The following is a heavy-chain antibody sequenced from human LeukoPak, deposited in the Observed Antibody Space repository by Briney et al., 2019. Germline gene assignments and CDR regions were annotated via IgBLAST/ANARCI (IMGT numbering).Heavy chain of an antibody. Sequence: PGGSLRLSCAASGFTFSSYAMSWVRQAPGKGLEWVSAISGSGGSTYYADSVKGRFTISRDNSKNTLYLQMHSLRAEDTAVYYCAKGGSSYGSGSRYYYYDMDVWGQGTTVTVSS. V-gene: IGHV3-23*01. CDR1: GFTFSSYA. CDR2: ISGSGGST. J-gene: IGHJ6*02. D-gene: IGHD3-10*01. CDR3: AKGGSSYGSGSRYYYYDMDV.